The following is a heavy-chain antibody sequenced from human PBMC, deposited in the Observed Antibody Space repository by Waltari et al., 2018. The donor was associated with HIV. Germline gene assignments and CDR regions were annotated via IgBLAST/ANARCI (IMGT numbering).Heavy chain of an antibody. Sequence: QVQPVQSGAEVKKPGDSVKVSCTDSGYNFTNYGIRWVRQAPGQGLECMGWISAYNGNTKYAQKFQDRVTMTTETSTSTAYMDLRRLRSDDTAVYYCARIVRNWFDSWGQGTLVTVSS. V-gene: IGHV1-18*01. D-gene: IGHD2-15*01. CDR2: ISAYNGNT. CDR1: GYNFTNYG. CDR3: ARIVRNWFDS. J-gene: IGHJ5*01.